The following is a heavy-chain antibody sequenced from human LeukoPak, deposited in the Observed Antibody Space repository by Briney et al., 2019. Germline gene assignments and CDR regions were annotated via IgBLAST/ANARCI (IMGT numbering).Heavy chain of an antibody. D-gene: IGHD4-17*01. CDR1: GYTFTGYY. V-gene: IGHV1-2*02. CDR3: ARDPSLTYGDYFFDY. CDR2: INPNSGGT. J-gene: IGHJ4*02. Sequence: GASVKLSCKASGYTFTGYYMHWVRQAPGQGLEWVGWINPNSGGTNYAQKFQGRVTMTRDTSISTAYMELSRLRSDDTAVYYCARDPSLTYGDYFFDYWGQGTLVTVSS.